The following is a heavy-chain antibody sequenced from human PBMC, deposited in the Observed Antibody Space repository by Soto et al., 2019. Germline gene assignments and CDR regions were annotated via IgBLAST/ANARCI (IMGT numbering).Heavy chain of an antibody. D-gene: IGHD2-15*01. Sequence: PGGSLRLSCAASGFTFDDYNMHWIRQAPGKGLEWVSLISWGGGSTYYADSVKGRFTISRDNSKTSLYLQMNSLRTEDTALYYCAKAPSGGIHWYFELWGRGTLVAVSS. V-gene: IGHV3-43*01. CDR2: ISWGGGST. J-gene: IGHJ2*01. CDR3: AKAPSGGIHWYFEL. CDR1: GFTFDDYN.